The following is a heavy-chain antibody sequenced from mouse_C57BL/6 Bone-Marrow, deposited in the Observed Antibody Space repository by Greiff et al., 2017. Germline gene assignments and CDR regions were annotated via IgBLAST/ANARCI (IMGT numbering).Heavy chain of an antibody. CDR3: AGSGTLVATGGWYFDV. D-gene: IGHD1-1*01. Sequence: QVQLQQPGAELVKPGASVKLSCKASGYTFTSYWMHWVKQRPGQGLEWIGMIHPNSGSTNYNEKFKSKATLTVDKSSSTAYMQLSSLTSVDSAVYYCAGSGTLVATGGWYFDVWGTGTTVTVSS. CDR1: GYTFTSYW. CDR2: IHPNSGST. V-gene: IGHV1-64*01. J-gene: IGHJ1*03.